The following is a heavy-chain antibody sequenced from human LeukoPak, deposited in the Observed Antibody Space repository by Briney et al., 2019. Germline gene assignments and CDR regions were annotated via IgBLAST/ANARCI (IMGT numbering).Heavy chain of an antibody. V-gene: IGHV4-61*01. CDR1: GGSVSSGSYY. Sequence: SETLSLTCTVSGGSVSSGSYYWSWIRQPPGKGLEWIGYIYYSGSTNYNPSLKSRVTISVDTSKNQFSLKLSSVTAADTAVYYCARAYYDSSGYYSRGYYYGMDVWGQGTTVTVSS. D-gene: IGHD3-22*01. CDR2: IYYSGST. CDR3: ARAYYDSSGYYSRGYYYGMDV. J-gene: IGHJ6*02.